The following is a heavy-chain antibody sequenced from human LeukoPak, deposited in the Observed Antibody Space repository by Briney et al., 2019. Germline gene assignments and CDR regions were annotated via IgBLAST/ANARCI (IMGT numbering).Heavy chain of an antibody. D-gene: IGHD3-10*01. Sequence: PGGSLRLSCAASGFTFSSYAMHWVRQAPGKGLEWVAVISYDGSNKYYADSVKGRFTISRDNSKNTLYLQMNSLRAEDTAVYYCARYGGEAEYGSEGFDPWGQGTLVTVSP. J-gene: IGHJ5*02. CDR1: GFTFSSYA. CDR2: ISYDGSNK. CDR3: ARYGGEAEYGSEGFDP. V-gene: IGHV3-30-3*01.